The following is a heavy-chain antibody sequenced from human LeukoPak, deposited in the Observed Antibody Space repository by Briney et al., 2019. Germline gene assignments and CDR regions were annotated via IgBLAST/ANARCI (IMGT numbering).Heavy chain of an antibody. CDR2: ISSDTI. CDR1: GFTFSTYS. CDR3: VRDRDWGFDY. V-gene: IGHV3-48*01. Sequence: GGSLRLSCAASGFTFSTYSMNWVRQAPGQGLQWVSYISSDTISYADSVKGRFTISRDNVKNSLYLQMNSLRAEDTAVYYCVRDRDWGFDYWGQGTLVSVPS. J-gene: IGHJ4*02. D-gene: IGHD7-27*01.